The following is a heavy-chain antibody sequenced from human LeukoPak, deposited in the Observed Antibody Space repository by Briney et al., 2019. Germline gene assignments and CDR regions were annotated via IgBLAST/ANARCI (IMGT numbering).Heavy chain of an antibody. V-gene: IGHV3-30-3*01. Sequence: GGALRLPCSASGFTFSSYAMHWVRQAPGKGLEWVAVISYDGSNKYYADSVKGRFTLSRDNSKNTLYLQMNSLRAEDTAVYYCARTEPRGDYFDNWGPGTLVTVSS. CDR3: ARTEPRGDYFDN. D-gene: IGHD1-14*01. J-gene: IGHJ4*02. CDR1: GFTFSSYA. CDR2: ISYDGSNK.